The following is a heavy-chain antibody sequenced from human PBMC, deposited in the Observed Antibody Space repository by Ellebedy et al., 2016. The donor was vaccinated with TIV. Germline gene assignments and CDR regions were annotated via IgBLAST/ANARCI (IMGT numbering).Heavy chain of an antibody. V-gene: IGHV4-34*01. CDR2: INRSGST. Sequence: MPGGSLRLSCAVYGGSFSDYYWSWIRQPPGKGLEWIGEINRSGSTNYNPSLKSRVTISVDTSKNQFSLTLTSVTAADTSVYYCAGLGDSSGWYQGNWGQGTLVTVSS. CDR3: AGLGDSSGWYQGN. J-gene: IGHJ4*02. D-gene: IGHD6-19*01. CDR1: GGSFSDYY.